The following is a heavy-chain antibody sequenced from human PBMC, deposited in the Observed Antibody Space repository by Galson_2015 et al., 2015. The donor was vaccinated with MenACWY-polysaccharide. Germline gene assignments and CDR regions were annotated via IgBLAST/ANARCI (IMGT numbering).Heavy chain of an antibody. CDR3: ATQVNWGALDY. Sequence: SVKVSCKASGSTFSAHSMHWVRQAPGQRPEWMGWIVAGTGNTKYSQIFQGRVTFSRDTSATTAYMELSRLTSEDSAVYYCATQVNWGALDYWGQGTLVTVSS. V-gene: IGHV1-3*01. J-gene: IGHJ4*02. CDR2: IVAGTGNT. CDR1: GSTFSAHS. D-gene: IGHD7-27*01.